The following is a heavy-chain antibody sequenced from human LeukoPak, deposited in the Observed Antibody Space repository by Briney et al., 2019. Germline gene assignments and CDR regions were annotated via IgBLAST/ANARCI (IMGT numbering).Heavy chain of an antibody. J-gene: IGHJ6*02. CDR2: ISGDGGST. CDR3: AKGIRRFYYYGMDV. V-gene: IGHV3-43*02. Sequence: TGGSLRLSCAASGFRFDDYAMQWVRQAPGKGLEWVSLISGDGGSTNYGDSVRGRFTISRDNSKNSLYLQMNSLRTEDTALYYCAKGIRRFYYYGMDVWGQGTTVTVSS. CDR1: GFRFDDYA.